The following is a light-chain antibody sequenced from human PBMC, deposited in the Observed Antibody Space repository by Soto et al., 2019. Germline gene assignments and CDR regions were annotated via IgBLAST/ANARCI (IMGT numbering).Light chain of an antibody. CDR1: SSDIGGYNY. CDR3: SSYTSTSSLI. V-gene: IGLV2-14*03. J-gene: IGLJ2*01. Sequence: QSALTQPASVSGSPGQSITISCTGTSSDIGGYNYVSWYQQHPGKVPQLMIYDVSRRPSGVSNRFSGSKSGNTASLTISGLQAEDEADYFCSSYTSTSSLIFGGGTKLTVL. CDR2: DVS.